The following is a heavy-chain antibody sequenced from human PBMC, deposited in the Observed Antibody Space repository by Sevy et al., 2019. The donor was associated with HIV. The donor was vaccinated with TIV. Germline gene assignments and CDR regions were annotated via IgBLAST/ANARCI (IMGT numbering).Heavy chain of an antibody. V-gene: IGHV6-1*01. J-gene: IGHJ6*02. D-gene: IGHD1-20*01. CDR2: TYYRSKWYN. Sequence: KQSQTLSRTCAISGDSVSSNSAAWNWIRQSPSRGLEWLGRTYYRSKWYNDYAVSVKSRITINPDTSKNQVSLPLNSVTPEDTAIYYCARDGLTYGGMDVWGQGTTVTVSS. CDR1: GDSVSSNSAA. CDR3: ARDGLTYGGMDV.